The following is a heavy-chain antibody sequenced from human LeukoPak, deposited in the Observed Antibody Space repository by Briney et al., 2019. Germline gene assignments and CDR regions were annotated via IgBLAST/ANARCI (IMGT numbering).Heavy chain of an antibody. D-gene: IGHD6-13*01. CDR1: GFTLDDYA. Sequence: GGSLRLSCAASGFTLDDYAMHWVRQAPGKGLEWVSGISWNSGSIGYADSVKGRFTISRDNAKNSLYLRMNSLRAEDMALYYCAKDKVDGEGSSWYYFDYWGQGTLVTVSS. CDR3: AKDKVDGEGSSWYYFDY. V-gene: IGHV3-9*03. J-gene: IGHJ4*02. CDR2: ISWNSGSI.